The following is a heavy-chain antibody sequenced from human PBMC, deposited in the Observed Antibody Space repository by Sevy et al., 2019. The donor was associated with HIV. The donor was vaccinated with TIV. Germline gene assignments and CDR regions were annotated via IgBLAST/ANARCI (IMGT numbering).Heavy chain of an antibody. Sequence: GGSLRLSCAASGFTFSSDWMTWVRQAPGKGLEWVANIKQEGSKKYYVDSVKGRFTISRDNAKNSVYLQMNSLRAEDTAVYYSAREIAAAGSYWGQGTLVTVSS. D-gene: IGHD6-13*01. CDR1: GFTFSSDW. V-gene: IGHV3-7*01. J-gene: IGHJ4*02. CDR3: AREIAAAGSY. CDR2: IKQEGSKK.